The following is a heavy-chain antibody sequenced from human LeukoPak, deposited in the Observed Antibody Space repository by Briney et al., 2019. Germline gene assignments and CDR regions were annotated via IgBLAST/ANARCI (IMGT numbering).Heavy chain of an antibody. V-gene: IGHV4-39*07. Sequence: PAETLSLTCTVSGGSISSSSYYWGWIRQPPGKGLEWIGSIYHSGSTYYNPSLKSRVTISVDTSKNQFSLKPSSVTAADTAVYYCARGVARSSKFHFSYYFDYWGQGTLVTVSS. CDR3: ARGVARSSKFHFSYYFDY. CDR1: GGSISSSSYY. J-gene: IGHJ4*02. CDR2: IYHSGST. D-gene: IGHD6-6*01.